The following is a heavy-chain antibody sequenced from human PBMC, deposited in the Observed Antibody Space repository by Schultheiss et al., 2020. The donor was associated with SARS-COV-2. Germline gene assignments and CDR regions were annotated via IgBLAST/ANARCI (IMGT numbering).Heavy chain of an antibody. CDR2: IKSKTDGGTT. V-gene: IGHV3-15*01. D-gene: IGHD5-24*01. CDR3: TTEEDEIINGMEV. Sequence: GGSLRLSCAASGFTFSNAWMSWVRQAPGKGLEWVGRIKSKTDGGTTDYAAPVKGRFTISKDDAKNTLYLQMNSLKTEDTAVYYCTTEEDEIINGMEVWGQGTTVTVSS. CDR1: GFTFSNAW. J-gene: IGHJ6*02.